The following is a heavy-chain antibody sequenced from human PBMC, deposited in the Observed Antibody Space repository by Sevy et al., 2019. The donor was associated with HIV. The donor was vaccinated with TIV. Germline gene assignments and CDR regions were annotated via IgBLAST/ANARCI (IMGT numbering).Heavy chain of an antibody. V-gene: IGHV3-21*01. CDR2: ISSSSSYI. J-gene: IGHJ6*02. CDR3: ARTIFGVVRGYYYYYGMDV. Sequence: GGSLRLSCVASGFTFSSYSMYWVRQAPGKGLEWVSSISSSSSYIYYADSVKGRFTISRDNAKNSLYLQMNSLRAEDTAVYYCARTIFGVVRGYYYYYGMDVWGQRTTVTVSS. D-gene: IGHD3-3*01. CDR1: GFTFSSYS.